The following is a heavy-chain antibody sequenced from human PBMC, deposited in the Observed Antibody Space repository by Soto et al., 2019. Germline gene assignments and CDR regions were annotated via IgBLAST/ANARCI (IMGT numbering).Heavy chain of an antibody. CDR2: ISAGAGST. CDR1: GFTFSSYA. Sequence: GGSLRLSCAASGFTFSSYAMSWVRQAPGKGLEWVSTISAGAGSTYYADSVKGRFTISRDNTKNTLYLQMNSLRAEDTAVYYCAKDHRDSSGWYYMDVWGKGTTVTVSS. J-gene: IGHJ6*03. V-gene: IGHV3-23*01. CDR3: AKDHRDSSGWYYMDV. D-gene: IGHD6-19*01.